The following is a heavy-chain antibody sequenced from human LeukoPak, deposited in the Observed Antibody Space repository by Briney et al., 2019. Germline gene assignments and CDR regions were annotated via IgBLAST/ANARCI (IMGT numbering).Heavy chain of an antibody. J-gene: IGHJ4*02. CDR1: GFTFSSYA. D-gene: IGHD5-12*01. Sequence: PGGSLRLSCAASGFTFSSYAMHWVRQAPGKGLEWVALISYDGSSKYNADSVKGRFTIARDNSKNTLYLQMNSLRVEDTAVYYCVRGTGDAGWLRSRIPLDYWGQGTLVTVSS. CDR2: ISYDGSSK. CDR3: VRGTGDAGWLRSRIPLDY. V-gene: IGHV3-30-3*01.